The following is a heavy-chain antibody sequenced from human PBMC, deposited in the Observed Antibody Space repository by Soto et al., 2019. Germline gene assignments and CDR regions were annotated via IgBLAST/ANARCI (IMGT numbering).Heavy chain of an antibody. CDR3: AREGAVGNLGYYYYYGMDV. D-gene: IGHD6-19*01. Sequence: PGGSLRLSCAASGFTFSSYAMNWVRQAPGKGLEWVAVISYDGSNKYYADSVKGRFTISRDNSKNTLYLQMNSLRAEDTAVYYCAREGAVGNLGYYYYYGMDVWGQGTTVTVSS. J-gene: IGHJ6*02. CDR1: GFTFSSYA. CDR2: ISYDGSNK. V-gene: IGHV3-30-3*01.